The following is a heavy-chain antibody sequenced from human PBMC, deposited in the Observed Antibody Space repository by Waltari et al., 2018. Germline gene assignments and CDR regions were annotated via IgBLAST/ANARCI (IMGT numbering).Heavy chain of an antibody. CDR2: IRYDGSNK. V-gene: IGHV3-30*02. D-gene: IGHD2-8*01. Sequence: QVQLVASGGGVVQPGGSLRLSCAASGFTFSSYGMHWVRQAPGKGLEWVAFIRYDGSNKYYADSVKGRFTISRDNSKNTLYLQMNSLRAEDTAVYYCAKGDGYYYYMDVWGKGTTVTVSS. CDR1: GFTFSSYG. J-gene: IGHJ6*03. CDR3: AKGDGYYYYMDV.